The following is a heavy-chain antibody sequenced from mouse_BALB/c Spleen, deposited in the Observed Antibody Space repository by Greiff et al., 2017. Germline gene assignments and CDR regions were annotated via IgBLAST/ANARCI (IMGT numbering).Heavy chain of an antibody. J-gene: IGHJ3*01. D-gene: IGHD6-1*01. Sequence: EVKLMESGPELVKPGASVKISCKASGYSFTGYFMNWVMQSHGKSLEWIGRINPYNGDTFYNQKFKGKATLTVDKSSSTAHMELRSLASEDSAVYYCASSFAYWGQGTLVTVSA. CDR2: INPYNGDT. V-gene: IGHV1-20*02. CDR1: GYSFTGYF. CDR3: ASSFAY.